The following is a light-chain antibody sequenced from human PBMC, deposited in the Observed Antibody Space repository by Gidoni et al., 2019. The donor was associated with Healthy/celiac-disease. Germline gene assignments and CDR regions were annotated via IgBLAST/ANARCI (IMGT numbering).Light chain of an antibody. CDR1: QSGRSY. V-gene: IGKV3-11*01. Sequence: EIVLTQSPATLSLSPGERATLSCRASQSGRSYLAWYQQKPGQAPRLLIYDASNRAHGIPARFSGSGSGTDFTLTISSLEPEDFAVYYCQQRSNWPPLTFGGGTKVEIK. J-gene: IGKJ4*01. CDR3: QQRSNWPPLT. CDR2: DAS.